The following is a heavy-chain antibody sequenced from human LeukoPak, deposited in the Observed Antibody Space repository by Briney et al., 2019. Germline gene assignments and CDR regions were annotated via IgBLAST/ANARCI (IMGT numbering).Heavy chain of an antibody. CDR3: AASGYDYDYYYYMDV. Sequence: GGSLRLSCAASGFTFSRYWMSWVRQAPGKGLEWVSYISSSGSTIYYADSVKGRFTISRDNAKNSLYLQMNGLRAEDTAVYYCAASGYDYDYYYYMDVWGKGTTVTISS. J-gene: IGHJ6*03. CDR2: ISSSGSTI. D-gene: IGHD5-12*01. CDR1: GFTFSRYW. V-gene: IGHV3-48*03.